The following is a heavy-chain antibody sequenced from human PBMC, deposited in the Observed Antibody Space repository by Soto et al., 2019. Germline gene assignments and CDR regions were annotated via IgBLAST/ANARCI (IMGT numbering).Heavy chain of an antibody. CDR1: GYTFTDYA. D-gene: IGHD1-20*01. Sequence: ASVKVSCKASGYTFTDYALHWVRQAPGQRLEWMGCITSGNGNTRYSQNFQGRLTISRDTSATTAYMELSSLRSEDTAVYYCARNLPHSWNYDAFDIWGQGTLVTVSS. V-gene: IGHV1-3*01. J-gene: IGHJ3*02. CDR3: ARNLPHSWNYDAFDI. CDR2: ITSGNGNT.